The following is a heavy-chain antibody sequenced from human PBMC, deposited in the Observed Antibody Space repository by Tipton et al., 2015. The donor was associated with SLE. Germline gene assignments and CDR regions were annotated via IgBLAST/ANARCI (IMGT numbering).Heavy chain of an antibody. J-gene: IGHJ4*02. D-gene: IGHD3-10*01. CDR2: INGAGSIT. V-gene: IGHV3-74*01. CDR1: GFPFSSCS. CDR3: VSRWGVEY. Sequence: SLRLSCAGSGFPFSSCSMHWVRQAPGKGLVWVSRINGAGSITSYADSVQGRFTITRDNAKNTLYLEMSSLRDEDTAVYYCVSRWGVEYWGQGTLVTVSS.